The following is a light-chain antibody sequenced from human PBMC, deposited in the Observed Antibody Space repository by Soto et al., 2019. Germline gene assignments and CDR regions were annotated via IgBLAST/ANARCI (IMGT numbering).Light chain of an antibody. V-gene: IGKV1-27*01. CDR3: QKYDGVPWT. CDR2: AAS. Sequence: DIQMTQSPSSLSASVGDRVTITCRASQGIKNYLAWYQHKSGKVPQLLIFAASTLQSGVPSRFSGSGSGTDFTLTINSLQPEDVATYYCQKYDGVPWTLGQGTKVEIK. J-gene: IGKJ1*01. CDR1: QGIKNY.